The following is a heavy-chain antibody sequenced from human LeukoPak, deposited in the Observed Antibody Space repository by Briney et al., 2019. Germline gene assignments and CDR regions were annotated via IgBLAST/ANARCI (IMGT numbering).Heavy chain of an antibody. Sequence: GGSLRLSCAASGFTFSDYYMSWLRQAPGKGLEWISCISTSGSTIYDADSVKGRFTISRDNAKNSLYLQMNSLRAEDTAVYYCARGIAATGSYYFYYMDVWGKGTTVTVSS. CDR2: ISTSGSTI. V-gene: IGHV3-11*01. CDR1: GFTFSDYY. CDR3: ARGIAATGSYYFYYMDV. J-gene: IGHJ6*03. D-gene: IGHD6-13*01.